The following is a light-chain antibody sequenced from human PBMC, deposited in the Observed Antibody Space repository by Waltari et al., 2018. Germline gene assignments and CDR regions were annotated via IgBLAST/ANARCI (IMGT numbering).Light chain of an antibody. CDR2: EVS. J-gene: IGLJ2*01. Sequence: QSALTQPASVSGSPGQSITISCTGTSSDVGSYNLVSWYQQHPGKAPKLMIYEVSKRPSGVSNRFSGSKSGNAASLAISGLQVEDEAVYYCSSYISSPPHVVFGEGTKLTVL. V-gene: IGLV2-14*02. CDR3: SSYISSPPHVV. CDR1: SSDVGSYNL.